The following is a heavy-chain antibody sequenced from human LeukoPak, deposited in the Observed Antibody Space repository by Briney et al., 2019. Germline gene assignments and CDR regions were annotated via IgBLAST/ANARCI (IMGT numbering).Heavy chain of an antibody. CDR1: GGSFSGHY. CDR3: ARLGYSYGQYYFDY. CDR2: INHSGST. V-gene: IGHV4-34*01. J-gene: IGHJ4*02. D-gene: IGHD5-18*01. Sequence: SETLSLTCAVYGGSFSGHYWSWIRQPPGKGLEWIGEINHSGSTNYNPSLKSRVTISVDTSKNQFSLKLSSVTAADTAVYYCARLGYSYGQYYFDYWGQGTLVTVSS.